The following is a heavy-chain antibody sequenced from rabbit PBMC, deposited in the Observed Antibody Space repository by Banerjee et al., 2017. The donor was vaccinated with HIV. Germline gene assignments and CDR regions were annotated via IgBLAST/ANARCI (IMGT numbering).Heavy chain of an antibody. Sequence: QQQLVESGGGLVKPGASLTLTCKASGFDFSSNAMCWVRQAPGKRPEWIACIYNGDGSTYYASWAKGRFTISKTSLITVTLQMTSLTAADTATYFCATHIAYGYLWLDLWGQGTLVTVS. CDR2: IYNGDGST. D-gene: IGHD6-1*01. J-gene: IGHJ5*01. CDR1: GFDFSSNA. V-gene: IGHV1S47*01. CDR3: ATHIAYGYLWLDL.